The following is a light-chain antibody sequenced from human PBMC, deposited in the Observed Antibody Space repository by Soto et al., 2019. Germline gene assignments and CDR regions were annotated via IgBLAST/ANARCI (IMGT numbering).Light chain of an antibody. V-gene: IGKV3-11*01. CDR1: RSVSNY. CDR2: AAS. J-gene: IGKJ4*02. Sequence: EIVLTQSPATLSLSPGERATLSCRASRSVSNYLAWYQKKPGQAPGLLIYAASTRATGIPARFSGSGSGTDFTLTISSLEPEDFAVYYCQQHTNWPLTFGGGTKVEIK. CDR3: QQHTNWPLT.